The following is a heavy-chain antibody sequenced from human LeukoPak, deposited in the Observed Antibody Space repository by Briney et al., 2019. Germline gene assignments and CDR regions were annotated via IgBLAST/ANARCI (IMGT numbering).Heavy chain of an antibody. J-gene: IGHJ3*02. CDR2: FYNSGST. Sequence: SETLSLTCSVSGGSISNYYWSWIRQPAGKGLEWIGRFYNSGSTNCNPSLKSRVTMSLDTSKNQFSLKLSSVTAADTAVYYCARVGRGDDSPLSHAFDIWGQGTMVTVSS. CDR1: GGSISNYY. D-gene: IGHD3-22*01. V-gene: IGHV4-4*07. CDR3: ARVGRGDDSPLSHAFDI.